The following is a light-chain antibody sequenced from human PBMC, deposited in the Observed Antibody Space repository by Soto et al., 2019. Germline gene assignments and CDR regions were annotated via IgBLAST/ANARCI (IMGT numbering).Light chain of an antibody. CDR3: SSYTSSSTVV. V-gene: IGLV2-14*02. Sequence: QSALTQPASVSGSPGQSISISCTGTSSDVGTYNLLSWYQQHPGKAPKLIIYEVTERPSGVSNRFSGSKSGNTASLTISGLQAEDEADYYCSSYTSSSTVVFGGGTKLTVL. J-gene: IGLJ2*01. CDR2: EVT. CDR1: SSDVGTYNL.